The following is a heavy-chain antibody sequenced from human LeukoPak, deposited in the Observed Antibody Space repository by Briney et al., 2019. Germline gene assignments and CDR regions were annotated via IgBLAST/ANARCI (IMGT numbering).Heavy chain of an antibody. CDR2: INKDGSEK. Sequence: PGGSLRLSCAASGFSISSYWMNWVRQAPGKGLEGVANINKDGSEKYYVDSVKGRFTISRDNAKNSLYLQMNSLRAEDTAVYYCASGGYSFFYWGQGTLVTVSS. D-gene: IGHD5-18*01. CDR3: ASGGYSFFY. CDR1: GFSISSYW. J-gene: IGHJ4*02. V-gene: IGHV3-7*03.